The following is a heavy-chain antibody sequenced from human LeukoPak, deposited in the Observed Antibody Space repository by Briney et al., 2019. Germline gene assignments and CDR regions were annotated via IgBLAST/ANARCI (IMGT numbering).Heavy chain of an antibody. CDR1: GFTFSSYW. Sequence: PGGSLRLSCVASGFTFSSYWMHWVRQAPGKGLVWVSRINGDGRGTTYADSVKGRFTISRDNARDTLYLQMNSLRAEDTAVYYCARDQLYCSGGYCYFDSWGQGTLVTVSS. D-gene: IGHD2-15*01. J-gene: IGHJ4*02. CDR2: INGDGRGT. CDR3: ARDQLYCSGGYCYFDS. V-gene: IGHV3-74*01.